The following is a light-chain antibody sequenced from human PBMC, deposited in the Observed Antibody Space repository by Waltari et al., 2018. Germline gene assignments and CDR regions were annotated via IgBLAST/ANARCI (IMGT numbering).Light chain of an antibody. CDR2: RNN. V-gene: IGLV1-47*01. Sequence: QSVLTQPPSASETPGQRRTISCSGSNPHLGSNYLYWYQLLPGTAPKPLIYRNNQRPSGVPDRFSASKSGTSASLAIDGLRSEDEAIYYCASWDDSHYVFGPGTQVTVL. CDR3: ASWDDSHYV. CDR1: NPHLGSNY. J-gene: IGLJ1*01.